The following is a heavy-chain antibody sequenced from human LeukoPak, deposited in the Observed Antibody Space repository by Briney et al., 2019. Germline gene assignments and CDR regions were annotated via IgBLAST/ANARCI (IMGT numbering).Heavy chain of an antibody. D-gene: IGHD1-26*01. CDR1: GGSISSYY. CDR3: AREKSSGSYFNAFDI. J-gene: IGHJ3*02. Sequence: SETLSLTCTVSGGSISSYYWSWIRQPPGKGLEWIGYIYYSGSTNYNPSLKSRVTLSVDTSKNQFSLKLSSVTAADTAVYYCAREKSSGSYFNAFDIWGQGTMVTVSS. V-gene: IGHV4-59*01. CDR2: IYYSGST.